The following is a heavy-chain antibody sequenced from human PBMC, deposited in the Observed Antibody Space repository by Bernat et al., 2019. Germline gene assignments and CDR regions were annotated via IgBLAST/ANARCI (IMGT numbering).Heavy chain of an antibody. CDR3: AKDYGDYEGAFDI. CDR2: IIPIFGTA. CDR1: GGTFISYA. J-gene: IGHJ3*02. Sequence: QVQLVQSGAEVKKPGSSVKVSCKASGGTFISYAISWVRQSPGQGLEWMGGIIPIFGTANYAQKFQGRVTITADKSTSTAYMELSSLRSEDTDVDYCAKDYGDYEGAFDIWGQGTMVTVSS. D-gene: IGHD4-17*01. V-gene: IGHV1-69*06.